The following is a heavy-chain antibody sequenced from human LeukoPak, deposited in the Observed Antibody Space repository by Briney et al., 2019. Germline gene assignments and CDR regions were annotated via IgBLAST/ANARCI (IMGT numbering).Heavy chain of an antibody. CDR3: ARRTYFYDSSGYYFDY. CDR2: IYYSGST. V-gene: IGHV4-59*01. D-gene: IGHD3-22*01. CDR1: GGSISSYY. J-gene: IGHJ4*02. Sequence: SETLSLTCTVSGGSISSYYWSWIRQPPGKGRECIGYIYYSGSTNYSPSLKSRVTISVDTSKNQFSLKLSSVTAADTAVYYCARRTYFYDSSGYYFDYWGQGTLVTVSS.